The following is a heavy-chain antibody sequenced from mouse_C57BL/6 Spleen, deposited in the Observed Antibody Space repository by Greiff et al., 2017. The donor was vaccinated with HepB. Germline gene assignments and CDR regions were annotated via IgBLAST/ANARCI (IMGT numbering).Heavy chain of an antibody. J-gene: IGHJ2*01. V-gene: IGHV1-26*01. Sequence: LVKPGASVKISCKASGYTFTDYYMNWVKQSHGKSLEWIGDINPNNGGTSYNQKFKGKATLTVDKSSSTAYMELRSLTSEDSAVYYCARGYYSNFDYWGQGTTLTVSS. CDR1: GYTFTDYY. CDR2: INPNNGGT. D-gene: IGHD2-5*01. CDR3: ARGYYSNFDY.